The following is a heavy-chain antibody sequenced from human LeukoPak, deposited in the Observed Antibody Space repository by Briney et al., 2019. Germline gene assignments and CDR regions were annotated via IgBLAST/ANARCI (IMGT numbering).Heavy chain of an antibody. CDR2: FGRSGAGT. CDR3: ANRDSSGSNYIAY. V-gene: IGHV3-23*01. J-gene: IGHJ4*02. Sequence: SGGSLRLSCAATGFTLAGCAMSWDRQAPGKGLEWVSTFGRSGAGTFYADSVKGRFTISRDNSKNTLYLQMNSLRAEDTAVYYCANRDSSGSNYIAYLGQGALVTVSS. D-gene: IGHD6-19*01. CDR1: GFTLAGCA.